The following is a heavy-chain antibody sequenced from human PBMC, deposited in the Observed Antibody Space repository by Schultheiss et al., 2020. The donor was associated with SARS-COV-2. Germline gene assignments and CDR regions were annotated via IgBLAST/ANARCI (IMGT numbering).Heavy chain of an antibody. V-gene: IGHV1-69*05. D-gene: IGHD4-17*01. CDR2: IIPIFGTA. J-gene: IGHJ4*02. Sequence: SVKVSCKASGGTFSSYAISWVRQAPGQGLEWMGGIIPIFGTANYAQKLQGRVTMTTDTSTSTAYMELSGLRSDDTAVYYCARDFRATVTFDSWGQGTLVTVSS. CDR1: GGTFSSYA. CDR3: ARDFRATVTFDS.